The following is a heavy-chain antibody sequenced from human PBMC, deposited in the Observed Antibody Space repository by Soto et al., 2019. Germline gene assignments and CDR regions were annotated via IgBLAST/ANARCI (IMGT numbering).Heavy chain of an antibody. V-gene: IGHV3-30*03. CDR3: RGMTTVTTSEIDY. CDR1: GFTFSSYG. Sequence: GGSLRLSCAASGFTFSSYGMHWVRQAPGKGLEWVAVISYDGSNKYYADSVKGRFTISRDNSKNTLYLQMNSLRAEDTAVYYCRGMTTVTTSEIDYWGQGTLVTVSS. CDR2: ISYDGSNK. J-gene: IGHJ4*02. D-gene: IGHD4-4*01.